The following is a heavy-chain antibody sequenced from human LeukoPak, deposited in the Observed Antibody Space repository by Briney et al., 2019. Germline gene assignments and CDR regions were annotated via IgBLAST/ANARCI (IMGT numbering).Heavy chain of an antibody. Sequence: RASETLSLTCTVSGGSISSYYWTWIRQPPGKGLEWIGYIYYSGSTNYNPSLKSRVTMSVDTSKDQFSLKLSSVTAADTAVYFCVGDCSSDYSYYMDVWGKGTTVTVSS. CDR3: VGDCSSDYSYYMDV. V-gene: IGHV4-59*01. D-gene: IGHD2-2*01. J-gene: IGHJ6*03. CDR2: IYYSGST. CDR1: GGSISSYY.